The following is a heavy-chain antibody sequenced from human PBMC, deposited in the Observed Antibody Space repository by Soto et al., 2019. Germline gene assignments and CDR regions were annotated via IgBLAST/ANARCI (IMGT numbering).Heavy chain of an antibody. Sequence: QVQLQQWGAGLLKPSETLSLTCAVYGGSFSGYYWSWIRQPPGKGLEWIGEINHSGSTNYNASLKSRVTISVDTSKNQFSLKLSSVSAADTAVYFCARRRGRQQLVQQFYNGMDVWGQGTTVTVSS. CDR2: INHSGST. D-gene: IGHD6-13*01. CDR3: ARRRGRQQLVQQFYNGMDV. V-gene: IGHV4-34*01. J-gene: IGHJ6*02. CDR1: GGSFSGYY.